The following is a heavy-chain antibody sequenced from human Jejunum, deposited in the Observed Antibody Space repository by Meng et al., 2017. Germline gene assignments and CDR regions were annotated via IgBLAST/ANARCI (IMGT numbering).Heavy chain of an antibody. CDR3: ARLSGTDYFDY. CDR1: GYSISSGYY. D-gene: IGHD1-26*01. V-gene: IGHV4-38-2*02. J-gene: IGHJ4*02. Sequence: SETLSLTCTVSGYSISSGYYWGWIRQPPGKGLEWIGRIYHSGTTYYNPSLKSRVTISVDTSKNQFSLKLSSVTAADTAVYYCARLSGTDYFDYWAQGT. CDR2: IYHSGTT.